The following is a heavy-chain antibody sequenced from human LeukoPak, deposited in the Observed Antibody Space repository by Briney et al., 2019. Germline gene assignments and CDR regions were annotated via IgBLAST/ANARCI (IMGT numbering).Heavy chain of an antibody. Sequence: PGGSLRLSCAASGFTVSSNYMSLVRQAPGKGLEWVSVIYGGGSTYYADSVKGRFTISRDNSKNTLYLQMNSLRAEDTAVYYCARAEVIAIFDYWGQGTLVTASS. CDR3: ARAEVIAIFDY. D-gene: IGHD2-21*01. CDR2: IYGGGST. V-gene: IGHV3-66*02. CDR1: GFTVSSNY. J-gene: IGHJ4*02.